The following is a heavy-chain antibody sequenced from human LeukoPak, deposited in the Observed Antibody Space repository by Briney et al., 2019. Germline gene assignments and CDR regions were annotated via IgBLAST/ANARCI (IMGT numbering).Heavy chain of an antibody. CDR3: ARIDYGGNSGIFDY. D-gene: IGHD4-23*01. Sequence: SETLSLTCTVSGGSISSYYWSWIRQPAGKGLEWIGRIYTSGSTNYNPSLKSRVTMSVDTSKNQFSLKLSSVTAVDTAVYYCARIDYGGNSGIFDYWGQGTLVTVSS. CDR1: GGSISSYY. V-gene: IGHV4-4*07. J-gene: IGHJ4*02. CDR2: IYTSGST.